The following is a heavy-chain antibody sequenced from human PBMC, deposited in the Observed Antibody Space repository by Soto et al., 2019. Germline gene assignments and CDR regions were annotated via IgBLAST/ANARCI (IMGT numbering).Heavy chain of an antibody. V-gene: IGHV4-59*08. J-gene: IGHJ4*02. CDR1: GGSISSYY. CDR2: IYYSGST. Sequence: PSETLSLTCTVSGGSISSYYWSWIRQPPGKGLEWIGYIYYSGSTNYNPSLKSRVTISVDTSKNQFSLKLSPVTAADTAVYYCARVYGDYFDYWRQGTLVTVPQ. D-gene: IGHD4-17*01. CDR3: ARVYGDYFDY.